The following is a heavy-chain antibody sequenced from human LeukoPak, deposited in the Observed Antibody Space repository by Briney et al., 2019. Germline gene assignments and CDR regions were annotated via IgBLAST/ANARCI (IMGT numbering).Heavy chain of an antibody. J-gene: IGHJ4*02. D-gene: IGHD3-22*01. CDR3: AKETWNYYDSSEIFDF. CDR2: ISGSGGST. CDR1: GITFSSYA. Sequence: GGSLRLSCAASGITFSSYAMSWVRQAPGKGLEWVSAISGSGGSTYYADSVKGRLTISRDNSKNTLYLQMNNLRAEDTAVYYCAKETWNYYDSSEIFDFWGQGTLVTVSS. V-gene: IGHV3-23*01.